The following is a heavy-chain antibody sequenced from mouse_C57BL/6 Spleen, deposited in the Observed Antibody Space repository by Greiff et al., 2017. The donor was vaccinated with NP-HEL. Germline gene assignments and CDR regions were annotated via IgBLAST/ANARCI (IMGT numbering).Heavy chain of an antibody. CDR2: IYPGDGDT. Sequence: QQSGAELVKPGASVKISCKASGYAFSSYWMNWVKQRPGKGLEWVGQIYPGDGDTNYNGKFKGKATLTADKSSSTAYMQLSSLTSEDSAVYFCARSRDDGYYWFAYWGQGTLVTVSA. V-gene: IGHV1-80*01. CDR1: GYAFSSYW. J-gene: IGHJ3*01. D-gene: IGHD2-3*01. CDR3: ARSRDDGYYWFAY.